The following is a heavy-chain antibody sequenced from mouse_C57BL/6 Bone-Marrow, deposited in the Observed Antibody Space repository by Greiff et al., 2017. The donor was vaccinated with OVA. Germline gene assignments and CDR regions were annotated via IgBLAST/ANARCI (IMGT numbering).Heavy chain of an antibody. D-gene: IGHD3-1*01. CDR1: GYTFTSYG. J-gene: IGHJ4*01. CDR2: IYPRSGNT. CDR3: ARSGDSYY. Sequence: QVQLKQSGAELARPGASVKLSCKASGYTFTSYGISWVKQRTGQGLEWIGEIYPRSGNTYYNEKFKGKATLTADKSSSTAYMELRSLTSEDSAVYFCARSGDSYYWGQGTSVTVPS. V-gene: IGHV1-81*01.